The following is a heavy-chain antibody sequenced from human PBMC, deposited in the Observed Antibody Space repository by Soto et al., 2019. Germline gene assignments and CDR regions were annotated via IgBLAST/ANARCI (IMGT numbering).Heavy chain of an antibody. CDR2: IIPVFGTV. D-gene: IGHD2-15*01. J-gene: IGHJ4*02. Sequence: QEKLMQSGAGVKKPGSSVKVSCKASGGTFGNSAISWVRQDPGKGLEWMGGIIPVFGTVNYAKKFEGRVTITADESTSTVFMEMSRLTSDDTAVCYCAKVMAAAGYDPWGQGTLVTVSS. CDR3: AKVMAAAGYDP. V-gene: IGHV1-69*01. CDR1: GGTFGNSA.